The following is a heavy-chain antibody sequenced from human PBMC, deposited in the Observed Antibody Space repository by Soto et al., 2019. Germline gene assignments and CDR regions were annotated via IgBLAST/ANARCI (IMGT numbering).Heavy chain of an antibody. J-gene: IGHJ4*02. V-gene: IGHV3-30-3*01. CDR1: GFTFSSYA. Sequence: GGSLRLSCEASGFTFSSYAMHWVRQAPGKGLEWVAVISYDGSNKYYADSVKGRFTISRDNSKNTLYLQMNSLRAEDTAVCYCARVTCSGGSCYSRVLDYWGQGTLVTVSS. CDR3: ARVTCSGGSCYSRVLDY. D-gene: IGHD2-15*01. CDR2: ISYDGSNK.